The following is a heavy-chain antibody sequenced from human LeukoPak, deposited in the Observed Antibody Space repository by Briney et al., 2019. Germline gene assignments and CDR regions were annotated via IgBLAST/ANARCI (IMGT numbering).Heavy chain of an antibody. D-gene: IGHD5-24*01. CDR3: TKGESITSAWFDS. V-gene: IGHV3-30*18. J-gene: IGHJ5*01. Sequence: GGSLRLSCAASGFSFRSYGMHWVRQAPGKGLEWVAVISSDEINEYYADSVKGRFTISRDNSKNTLYLQINSLRGEDTAVYYCTKGESITSAWFDSWGQGTLVTVSS. CDR1: GFSFRSYG. CDR2: ISSDEINE.